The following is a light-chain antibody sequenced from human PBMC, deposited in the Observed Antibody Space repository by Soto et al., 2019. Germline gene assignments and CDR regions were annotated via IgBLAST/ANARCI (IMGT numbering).Light chain of an antibody. Sequence: QLTQSPSTLSASVGDRVTITCRARENINRWLAWYQQKPGTAPNLLIYEASTLESGAPSRFSGSGSGTEFTLTTSSLQSDDSATYYCQPSKAYFGGGSKVEIK. CDR3: QPSKAY. J-gene: IGKJ4*01. CDR2: EAS. CDR1: ENINRW. V-gene: IGKV1-5*03.